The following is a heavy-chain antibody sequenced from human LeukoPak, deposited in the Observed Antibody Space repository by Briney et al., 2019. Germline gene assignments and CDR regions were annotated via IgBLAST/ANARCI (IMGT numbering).Heavy chain of an antibody. CDR1: GGSISSSSYH. CDR2: IYYSGST. J-gene: IGHJ6*02. CDR3: ARLNYYYGMDV. V-gene: IGHV4-39*01. Sequence: PSETLSLTCTVSGGSISSSSYHWGWIRQPPGKGLEWIGSIYYSGSTYYNPSLKSRVTVSVDTSKNQFSLKLSSVTAVDTAVYYCARLNYYYGMDVWGQGTTVTVSS.